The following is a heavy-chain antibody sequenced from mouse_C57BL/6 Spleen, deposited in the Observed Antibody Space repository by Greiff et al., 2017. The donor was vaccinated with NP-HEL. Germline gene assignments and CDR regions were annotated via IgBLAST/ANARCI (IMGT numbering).Heavy chain of an antibody. CDR2: LNPNNAVP. CDR3: ARSGPITTVFDY. D-gene: IGHD1-1*01. CDR1: GYTFTDYN. J-gene: IGHJ2*01. V-gene: IGHV1-18*01. Sequence: EVQLQQSGPELVKPGASVKIPCKASGYTFTDYNMDWVKQSHGKRLESIRDLNPNNAVPLYTPPFPGTATLTVDKSSSTAYMELRSLTSEDTAVYYCARSGPITTVFDYWGQGTTLTVSS.